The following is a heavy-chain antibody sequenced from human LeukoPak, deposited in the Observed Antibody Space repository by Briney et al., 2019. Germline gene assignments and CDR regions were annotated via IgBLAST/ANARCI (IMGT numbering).Heavy chain of an antibody. CDR2: INHSGST. J-gene: IGHJ6*03. Sequence: PSETLSLTCAVYGGSFSGYYWSWIRQPPGKGLEWIGEINHSGSTNYNPSLKSRVTISVDTSKNQFSLKLSSVTAADTAVYYCARGRGDFWSGQGYYYYYMDVWGKGTTVTVSS. CDR3: ARGRGDFWSGQGYYYYYMDV. CDR1: GGSFSGYY. D-gene: IGHD3-3*01. V-gene: IGHV4-34*01.